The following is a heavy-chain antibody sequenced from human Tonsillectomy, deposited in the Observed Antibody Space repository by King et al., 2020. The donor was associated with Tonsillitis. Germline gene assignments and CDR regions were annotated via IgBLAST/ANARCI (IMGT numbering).Heavy chain of an antibody. D-gene: IGHD1/OR15-1a*01. Sequence: VQLVESGGGVVQPGRSLRLSCSPSGFTFKAFAMYWVRQAPGKGPEWVALISSDGGEKFYVDSVKGRFTVSRDNSLNRNTLYLEMNNLRPKDTATYYFAKPYPGTTIGALVDWGHGTLVTVS. CDR3: AKPYPGTTIGALVD. J-gene: IGHJ4*01. CDR1: GFTFKAFA. V-gene: IGHV3-30*18. CDR2: ISSDGGEK.